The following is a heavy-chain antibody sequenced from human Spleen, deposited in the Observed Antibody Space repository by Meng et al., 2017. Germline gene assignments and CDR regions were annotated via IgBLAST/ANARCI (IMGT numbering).Heavy chain of an antibody. V-gene: IGHV3-21*01. J-gene: IGHJ6*02. CDR2: ISSSTTYI. CDR3: ARAPAGYYGMDV. Sequence: ESLKISCAASGFTFTTYSMNWVRQAPGKGLEWVSSISSSTTYIHYADSLKGRFTISRDNAKNSLYLQMNSLRAEDTAVYYCARAPAGYYGMDVWGQGTTVTVSS. CDR1: GFTFTTYS.